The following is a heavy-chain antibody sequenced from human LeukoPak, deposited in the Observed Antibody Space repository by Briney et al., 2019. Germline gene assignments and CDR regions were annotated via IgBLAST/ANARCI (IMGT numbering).Heavy chain of an antibody. CDR2: IYYSGNT. CDR3: ARDRCSSSSCYSDYYYGMDL. D-gene: IGHD2-2*02. J-gene: IGHJ6*02. V-gene: IGHV4-31*03. CDR1: GGSISSGGYY. Sequence: PSETLSLTCTVAGGSISSGGYYWNWVRQHPGKGLEWIGYIYYSGNTYYNPSLKSRVTISLDTSKNQFSLKLSSVTAADTAVYYCARDRCSSSSCYSDYYYGMDLWGRGTTVTVSS.